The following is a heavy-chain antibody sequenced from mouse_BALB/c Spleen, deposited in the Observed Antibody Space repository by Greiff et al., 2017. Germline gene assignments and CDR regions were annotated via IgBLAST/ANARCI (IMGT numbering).Heavy chain of an antibody. Sequence: DVMLVESGGDLVKPGGSLKLSCAASGFTFSSYGMSWVRQTPDKRLEWVATISSGGSYTYYPDSVKGRFTISRDNAKNTLYLQMSSLKSEDTAMYYCARHLLPGLDYFDYWGQGTTLTVSA. J-gene: IGHJ2*01. CDR3: ARHLLPGLDYFDY. D-gene: IGHD4-1*01. CDR1: GFTFSSYG. CDR2: ISSGGSYT. V-gene: IGHV5-6*02.